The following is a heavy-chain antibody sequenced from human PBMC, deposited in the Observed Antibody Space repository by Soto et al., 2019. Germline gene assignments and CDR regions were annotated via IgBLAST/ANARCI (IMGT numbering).Heavy chain of an antibody. D-gene: IGHD2-15*01. CDR3: ANDLYCCGGSCYRMDV. Sequence: AGGALRLSCAASGFTFSSYVMSWVRQAPGKGLEWVSTISDGGGSAHYADSVEGRFSTSRDNSKNTLYLQMNSLRVEDTAVYYCANDLYCCGGSCYRMDVWGQGSTVTVSS. V-gene: IGHV3-23*01. J-gene: IGHJ6*02. CDR1: GFTFSSYV. CDR2: ISDGGGSA.